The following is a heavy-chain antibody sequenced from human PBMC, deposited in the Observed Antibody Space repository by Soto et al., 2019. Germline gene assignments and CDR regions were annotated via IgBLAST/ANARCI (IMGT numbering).Heavy chain of an antibody. V-gene: IGHV1-18*01. CDR1: GYTFTSYG. D-gene: IGHD3-22*01. J-gene: IGHJ6*02. CDR3: ARDPMIVVVIKNDYYGMDV. CDR2: ISAYNGNT. Sequence: QVQLVQSGAEVKKPGASVKVSCKASGYTFTSYGISWVRQAPGQGLEWMGWISAYNGNTNCAQKLQGRVTMTTDTSTSTAYMELRSLRSDDTAVYYCARDPMIVVVIKNDYYGMDVWGQGTTVTVSS.